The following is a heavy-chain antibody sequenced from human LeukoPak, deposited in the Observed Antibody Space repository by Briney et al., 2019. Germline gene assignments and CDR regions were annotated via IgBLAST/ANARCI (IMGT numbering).Heavy chain of an antibody. D-gene: IGHD6-13*01. Sequence: SWVRQAPGKGLEWVGYIYYSGSTYYNPSLKSRVTISVDTSKNQFSLKLSSVTAADTAVYYCAGDRRSDSSSWYWFDPWGQGTLVTVSS. J-gene: IGHJ5*02. CDR3: AGDRRSDSSSWYWFDP. CDR2: IYYSGST. V-gene: IGHV4-30-4*08.